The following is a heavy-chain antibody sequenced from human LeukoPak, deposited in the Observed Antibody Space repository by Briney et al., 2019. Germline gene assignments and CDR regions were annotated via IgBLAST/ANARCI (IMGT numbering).Heavy chain of an antibody. CDR1: GGSFSGYY. D-gene: IGHD3-10*01. V-gene: IGHV4-34*01. CDR3: ARSYGSGSFYYSFDF. CDR2: INHSGST. Sequence: SETLSLTCAVYGGSFSGYYWSWIRQPPGKGLEWIGEINHSGSTNYNPSLKSRVTISVDTSKNQFSLKLSSVTAADTAVYYCARSYGSGSFYYSFDFWGPGTLVIVSS. J-gene: IGHJ4*02.